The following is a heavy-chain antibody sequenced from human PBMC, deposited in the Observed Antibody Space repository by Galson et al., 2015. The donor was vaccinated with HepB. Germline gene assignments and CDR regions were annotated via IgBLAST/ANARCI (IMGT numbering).Heavy chain of an antibody. CDR2: IKSKTDGGTT. Sequence: SLRLSCAASGVTFNNVWMTWVRQAPGKGLEWVGRIKSKTDGGTTDYAAPVKGRFTISRDYSVLYLQMNSLKIEDTTAYFCTTVHVSGGISYCYYGMHVWGQGTTVSVSS. J-gene: IGHJ6*02. V-gene: IGHV3-15*01. CDR1: GVTFNNVW. CDR3: TTVHVSGGISYCYYGMHV. D-gene: IGHD6-19*01.